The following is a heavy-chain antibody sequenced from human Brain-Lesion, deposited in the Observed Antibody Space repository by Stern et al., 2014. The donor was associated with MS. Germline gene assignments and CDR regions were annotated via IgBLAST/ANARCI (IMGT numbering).Heavy chain of an antibody. CDR1: GYIFTGYY. V-gene: IGHV1-2*02. J-gene: IGHJ6*02. CDR2: INPNTGGT. CDR3: ARDQRGITIFGVVTDYYYLGMDV. Sequence: QVQLVQSGAEVMKPGASVKASWNTSGYIFTGYYIHWVRQAPGQGLEWMALINPNTGGTKYAQKFQGRVTMSRDTSISTAYVELSSLTSDDTAVYYCARDQRGITIFGVVTDYYYLGMDVWGQGTTVTVSS. D-gene: IGHD3-3*01.